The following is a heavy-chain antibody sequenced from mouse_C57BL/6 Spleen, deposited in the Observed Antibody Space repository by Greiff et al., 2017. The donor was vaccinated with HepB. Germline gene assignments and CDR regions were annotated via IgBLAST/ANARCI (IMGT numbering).Heavy chain of an antibody. V-gene: IGHV5-17*01. Sequence: DVKLVESGGGLVKPGGSLKLSCAASGFTFSDYGMHWVRQAPEKGLEWVAYISSGSSTIYYADTVKGRFTISRDNAKNTLFLQMTSLRSEDAAMYYSARGDYLAWFAYWGQGTMVTVST. D-gene: IGHD2-4*01. CDR1: GFTFSDYG. J-gene: IGHJ3*01. CDR2: ISSGSSTI. CDR3: ARGDYLAWFAY.